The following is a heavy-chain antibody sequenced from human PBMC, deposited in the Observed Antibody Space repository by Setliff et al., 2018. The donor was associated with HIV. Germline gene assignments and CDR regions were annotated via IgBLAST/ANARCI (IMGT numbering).Heavy chain of an antibody. J-gene: IGHJ6*02. Sequence: SETLSLTCTVSGGSISSGGYYWNWIRQYPVKGLEWIGHIYYNGRTLFDPALGTRLNMSVDTSENQFSLHLNSVTAADTAVYYCVRERRRSPLSYGLDVWGQGTTVTVS. CDR2: IYYNGRT. CDR1: GGSISSGGYY. V-gene: IGHV4-31*03. CDR3: VRERRRSPLSYGLDV.